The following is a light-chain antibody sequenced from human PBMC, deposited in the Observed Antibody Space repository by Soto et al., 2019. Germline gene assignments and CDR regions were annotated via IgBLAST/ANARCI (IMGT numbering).Light chain of an antibody. CDR2: GAS. V-gene: IGKV3-15*01. CDR1: QSVSSN. Sequence: EIVMTQSPVTLSMSPGERATLSCRASQSVSSNLAWYQQKPGQAPRLLIYGASTRATGIPARFSGSGSGTEFTLTISSLQSEDFAVYYCQQYNNWPPYTFGQGTKLEIK. J-gene: IGKJ2*01. CDR3: QQYNNWPPYT.